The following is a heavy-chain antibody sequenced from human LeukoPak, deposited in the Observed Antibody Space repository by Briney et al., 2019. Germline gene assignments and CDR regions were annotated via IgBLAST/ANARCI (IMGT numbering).Heavy chain of an antibody. CDR3: ARDYYGSGSYQDY. CDR2: ISHDGSNK. Sequence: GGSLRLSCAASGFTFSSYAMHWVRQAPGKGLEWVAVISHDGSNKYYADSVKGRFTISRDNSKNTLYLQMNSLRAEDTAVYYCARDYYGSGSYQDYWGQGTLVTVSS. D-gene: IGHD3-10*01. CDR1: GFTFSSYA. J-gene: IGHJ4*02. V-gene: IGHV3-30*04.